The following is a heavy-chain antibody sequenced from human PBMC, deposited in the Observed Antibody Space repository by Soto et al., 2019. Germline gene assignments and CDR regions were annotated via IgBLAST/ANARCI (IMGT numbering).Heavy chain of an antibody. Sequence: QVPLPESGPGLVAPSETLSLTCTVSGGSLTNYFWTWIRQSPGKGLEWIAYIRYSGKTGYNPSLKSRVTISLDTPKNQFSLKLTSVTAADTASYYCARFQYTVVTPFDLWGQGTMVSVSS. J-gene: IGHJ3*01. CDR2: IRYSGKT. D-gene: IGHD2-21*02. CDR3: ARFQYTVVTPFDL. CDR1: GGSLTNYF. V-gene: IGHV4-59*01.